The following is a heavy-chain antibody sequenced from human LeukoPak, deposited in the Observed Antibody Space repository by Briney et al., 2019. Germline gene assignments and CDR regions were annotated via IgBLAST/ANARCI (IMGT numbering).Heavy chain of an antibody. CDR3: ARAFGGADQFDY. Sequence: GGSLRLSCAASGFTFSSYSMNWVRQAPGKGLEWVSSISSSSSYIYYEDSVKGRFTISRDNAKNSLYLQMNSLRAEDTAVYYCARAFGGADQFDYWGQGTLVTVSS. J-gene: IGHJ4*02. CDR2: ISSSSSYI. CDR1: GFTFSSYS. D-gene: IGHD3-10*01. V-gene: IGHV3-21*01.